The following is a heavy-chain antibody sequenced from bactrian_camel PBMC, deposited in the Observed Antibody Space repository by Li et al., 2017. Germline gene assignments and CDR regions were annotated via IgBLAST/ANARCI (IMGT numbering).Heavy chain of an antibody. D-gene: IGHD2*01. Sequence: QVQLVESGGASVRAGGSLTLSCTNSGFPHENYCMGWFRQAPGGPREGVATVDKRGELTYADFVKGRLTISQANAGNAVALQMNDLKAEDTGMYYCAADPCRSQYAGSWRREGPRDGTASWGQGTQVTVS. J-gene: IGHJ4*01. CDR3: AADPCRSQYAGSWRREGPRDGTAS. CDR1: GFPHENYC. V-gene: IGHV3S53*01. CDR2: VDKRGEL.